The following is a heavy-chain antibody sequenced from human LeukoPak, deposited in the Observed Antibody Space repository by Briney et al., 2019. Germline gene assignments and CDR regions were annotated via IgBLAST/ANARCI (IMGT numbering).Heavy chain of an antibody. CDR2: IYYSGST. V-gene: IGHV4-59*12. J-gene: IGHJ4*02. CDR3: ARGGIAARLFDY. D-gene: IGHD6-6*01. CDR1: GGSISNYY. Sequence: PSETLSLTCTVSGGSISNYYWSWIRQPPGKGLEWIGYIYYSGSTNYNPSLKSRVTISVDTSKNQFSLKLSSVTAADTAVYYCARGGIAARLFDYWGQGTLVTVSS.